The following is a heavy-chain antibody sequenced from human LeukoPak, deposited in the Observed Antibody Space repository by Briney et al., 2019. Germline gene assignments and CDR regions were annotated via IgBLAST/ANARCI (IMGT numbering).Heavy chain of an antibody. D-gene: IGHD6-19*01. CDR3: ARRGSISGWSFDY. Sequence: SETLSLNCIVSGGSMSTYSWTWLRQPAGKALEWIGQIYTSGNTNYNPSLKSRVTMSVDTSKNQFSLKLTSVTAADTAVYYCARRGSISGWSFDYWGQGIQVTVFS. J-gene: IGHJ4*02. CDR1: GGSMSTYS. CDR2: IYTSGNT. V-gene: IGHV4-4*07.